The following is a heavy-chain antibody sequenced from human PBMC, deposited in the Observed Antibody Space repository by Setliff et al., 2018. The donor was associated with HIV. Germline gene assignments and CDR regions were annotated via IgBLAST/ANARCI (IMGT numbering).Heavy chain of an antibody. J-gene: IGHJ4*02. V-gene: IGHV1-2*02. CDR3: VTSPGSFTSVDETEAGDY. Sequence: SVKVSCKAPGNSFNGDFLSWVRQAPGQGLEWMGNIKLSSGGTKFAQKFLGRVTMTRDTSTNTAFMELRRLNSDDTATYFCVTSPGSFTSVDETEAGDYWGQGTLVTVSS. CDR1: GNSFNGDF. D-gene: IGHD6-25*01. CDR2: IKLSSGGT.